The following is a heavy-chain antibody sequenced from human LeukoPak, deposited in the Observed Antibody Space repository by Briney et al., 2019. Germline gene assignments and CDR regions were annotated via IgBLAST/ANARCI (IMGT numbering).Heavy chain of an antibody. V-gene: IGHV5-51*01. Sequence: GESLKISCKGSGYSLTSYWIGWVRQMPGKGLEWMGIIYPGDSDTRYSPSFQGQVSISADKSISTAYLQWSSLKASDTAMYYCTRGCSGGSCSRDAMDVWGQGTMVTVSS. J-gene: IGHJ6*02. CDR1: GYSLTSYW. D-gene: IGHD2-15*01. CDR3: TRGCSGGSCSRDAMDV. CDR2: IYPGDSDT.